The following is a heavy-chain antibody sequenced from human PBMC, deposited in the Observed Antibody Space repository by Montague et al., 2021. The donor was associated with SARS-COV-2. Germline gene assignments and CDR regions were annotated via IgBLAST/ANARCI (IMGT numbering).Heavy chain of an antibody. Sequence: SETLSLTCTVSGDSMNNYYWSWIRKPPGKGLEWIGYINYSGSTXXXPSXXXRVTLSKDTSKNQFSLRLTSVTAADTAMYFCARAPIYRSSWYAYFDYWGQGTLVTVSS. D-gene: IGHD6-13*01. CDR3: ARAPIYRSSWYAYFDY. CDR1: GDSMNNYY. CDR2: INYSGST. J-gene: IGHJ4*02. V-gene: IGHV4-59*01.